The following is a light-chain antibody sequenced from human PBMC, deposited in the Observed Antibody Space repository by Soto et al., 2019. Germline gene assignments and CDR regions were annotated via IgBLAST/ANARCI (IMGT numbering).Light chain of an antibody. CDR2: EVS. Sequence: QSVLTQPASVSGSPGQSITISCTGTSSDVGDYNYVSWYQQHPGKAPKLMIFEVSNRPSGVSNRFSGSKSGNTASLTISGLQAEDEADYYCSSYTSISTYVFGTGTKVTLL. CDR3: SSYTSISTYV. V-gene: IGLV2-14*01. CDR1: SSDVGDYNY. J-gene: IGLJ1*01.